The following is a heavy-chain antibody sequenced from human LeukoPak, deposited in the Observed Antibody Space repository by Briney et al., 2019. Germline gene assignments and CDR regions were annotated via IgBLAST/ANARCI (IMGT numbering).Heavy chain of an antibody. Sequence: GESLKISCKASGYRFTSHWIGWVRQMPGKGLEWMGIIHPGDSDTRYSPSFQGQVTISADKSISTAYLQWSSLKASDTAMYYCASSSDSSGYYYFDYWGQGTLVTVSS. CDR1: GYRFTSHW. CDR2: IHPGDSDT. V-gene: IGHV5-51*01. D-gene: IGHD3-22*01. CDR3: ASSSDSSGYYYFDY. J-gene: IGHJ4*02.